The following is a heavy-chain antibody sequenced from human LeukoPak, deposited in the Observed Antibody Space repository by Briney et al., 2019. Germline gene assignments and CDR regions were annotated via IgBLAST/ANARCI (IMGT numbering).Heavy chain of an antibody. CDR1: GFTLSNHA. D-gene: IGHD6-19*01. Sequence: GRSLRLSCAASGFTLSNHAMHWVRQAPGKGLEWVSVISYDGRNKVYADSVRGRFTISKDNSQNTLYLQMNSLRAEDTAVYYCAKDIEEWLVKGGGCFDYWGQGTLVTVSS. CDR2: ISYDGRNK. J-gene: IGHJ4*02. CDR3: AKDIEEWLVKGGGCFDY. V-gene: IGHV3-30*04.